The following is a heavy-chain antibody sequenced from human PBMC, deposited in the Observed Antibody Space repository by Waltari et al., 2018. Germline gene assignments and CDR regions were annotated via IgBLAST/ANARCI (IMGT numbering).Heavy chain of an antibody. CDR3: ARIPLAAAATGYDY. Sequence: QVQLVQSGAEVKKPGSSVKVSCKASGGTFSSYAISWVRQAPGQGLEWMGGIIPILGTANYAQKFQGRVTITTDEATSTAYMELSSLRSEDTAVYDCARIPLAAAATGYDYWGQGTLVTVSS. CDR1: GGTFSSYA. CDR2: IIPILGTA. D-gene: IGHD6-13*01. J-gene: IGHJ4*02. V-gene: IGHV1-69*05.